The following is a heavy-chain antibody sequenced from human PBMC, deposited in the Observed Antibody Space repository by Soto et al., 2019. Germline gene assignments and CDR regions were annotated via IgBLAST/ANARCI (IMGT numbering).Heavy chain of an antibody. CDR2: INAGNGNT. Sequence: QVQLVQSGAEVKKPGASVKVSCKASGYTFTSYAMHWVRQAPGQRLEWMGWINAGNGNTKYSQKFQGRGTITRHTSASKAYMERSSVGSEDMAVYYCARDHPKGGTVLRVLEWHPNYGMDVWGQGTTVTVSS. V-gene: IGHV1-3*01. D-gene: IGHD3-3*01. J-gene: IGHJ6*02. CDR3: ARDHPKGGTVLRVLEWHPNYGMDV. CDR1: GYTFTSYA.